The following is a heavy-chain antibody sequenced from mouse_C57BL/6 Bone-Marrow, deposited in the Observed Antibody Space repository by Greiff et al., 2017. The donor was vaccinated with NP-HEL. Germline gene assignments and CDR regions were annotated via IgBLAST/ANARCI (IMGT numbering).Heavy chain of an antibody. CDR2: IDPSDSYT. D-gene: IGHD1-1*01. CDR1: GYTFTSYW. J-gene: IGHJ2*01. CDR3: ARETYYGSSFDY. V-gene: IGHV1-69*01. Sequence: QVQLKQSGAELVMPGASVKLSCKASGYTFTSYWMHWVKQRPGQGLEWIGEIDPSDSYTNYNQKFKGKSTLTVDKSSSTAYMQLSSLTSEDSAVYYCARETYYGSSFDYWGQGTTLTVSS.